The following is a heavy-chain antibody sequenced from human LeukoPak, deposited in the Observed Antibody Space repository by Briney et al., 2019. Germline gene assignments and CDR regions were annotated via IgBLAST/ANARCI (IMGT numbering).Heavy chain of an antibody. CDR1: GGTFSRYA. D-gene: IGHD1-7*01. CDR3: AREGLDGTTQIYYYGVDV. J-gene: IGHJ6*02. CDR2: IIPTLGIA. Sequence: SVTVSCKASGGTFSRYAFSWVRQAPGQGLEWMGRIIPTLGIANYAQTIQDRVTITADKSTSTAYMELSSLRFEDTAVYYCAREGLDGTTQIYYYGVDVWGQGTTVTVSS. V-gene: IGHV1-69*04.